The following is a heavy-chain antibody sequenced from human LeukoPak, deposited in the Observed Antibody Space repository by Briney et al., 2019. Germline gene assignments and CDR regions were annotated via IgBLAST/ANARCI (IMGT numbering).Heavy chain of an antibody. V-gene: IGHV3-48*01. Sequence: PGGSLRLSCAASGFSFSTYSMNWVRQAPGKGLEWISYISSTTNTICYADSVKGRFTISRDIAKNSLYLQMNSLRAEDTAVYFCARDTSGFLEILGDAFDMWGQGTVVTVSS. J-gene: IGHJ3*02. D-gene: IGHD3-3*01. CDR1: GFSFSTYS. CDR2: ISSTTNTI. CDR3: ARDTSGFLEILGDAFDM.